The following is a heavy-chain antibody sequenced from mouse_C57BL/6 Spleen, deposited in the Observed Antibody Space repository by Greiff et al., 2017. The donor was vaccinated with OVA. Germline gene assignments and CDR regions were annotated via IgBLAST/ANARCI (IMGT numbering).Heavy chain of an antibody. J-gene: IGHJ2*01. CDR3: TRCYLRSYFDY. CDR2: IDPETGGT. V-gene: IGHV1-15*01. D-gene: IGHD1-1*01. CDR1: GYTFTDYE. Sequence: VKVVESGAELVRPGASVTLSCKASGYTFTDYEMHWVKQTPVHGLEWIGAIDPETGGTDYNQKFKGKAILTADKSSSTAYMELRSLTSEDSAVYYCTRCYLRSYFDYWGQGTTLTVSS.